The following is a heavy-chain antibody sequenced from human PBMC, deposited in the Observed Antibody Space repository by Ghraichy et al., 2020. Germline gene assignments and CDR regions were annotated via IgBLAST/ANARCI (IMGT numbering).Heavy chain of an antibody. J-gene: IGHJ4*02. D-gene: IGHD1-1*01. CDR2: TFYRSKWFT. CDR1: GDSVSNNTTS. Sequence: SQTLSLTCAISGDSVSNNTTSWSWIRQSPSRGLAWLGRTFYRSKWFTNYAVSLESRITIDPDTSKNQLSLHLNSVTPADTAVYYCTRDFHEGCYFGSWGQGTLVTVSS. CDR3: TRDFHEGCYFGS. V-gene: IGHV6-1*01.